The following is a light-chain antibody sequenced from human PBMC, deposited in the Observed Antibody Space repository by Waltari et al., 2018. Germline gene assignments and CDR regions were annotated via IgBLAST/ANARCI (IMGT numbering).Light chain of an antibody. CDR3: QQYYSYPRT. J-gene: IGKJ1*01. CDR1: QGISSY. CDR2: AAS. Sequence: AIRITQSPSSLSASTGDRVTITCRASQGISSYLVWYQQKPGKAPKLLIYAASTLQSGVPSRFSGSGSGTDFTLTISCLQSEDFATYYCQQYYSYPRTFGQGTKVEIK. V-gene: IGKV1-8*01.